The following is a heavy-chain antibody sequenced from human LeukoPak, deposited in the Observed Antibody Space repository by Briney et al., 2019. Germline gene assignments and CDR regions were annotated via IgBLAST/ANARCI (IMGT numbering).Heavy chain of an antibody. J-gene: IGHJ5*02. Sequence: ASVKVSCKASGYTFTSYGISWVRQAPGQGLEWMGMINPSGGSTSYAQKFQGRVTMTRDTSTSTVYMELSSLRSEDTAVYYCARSLPAALNWFDPWGQGTLVTVSS. CDR1: GYTFTSYG. CDR2: INPSGGST. CDR3: ARSLPAALNWFDP. V-gene: IGHV1-46*01. D-gene: IGHD2-2*01.